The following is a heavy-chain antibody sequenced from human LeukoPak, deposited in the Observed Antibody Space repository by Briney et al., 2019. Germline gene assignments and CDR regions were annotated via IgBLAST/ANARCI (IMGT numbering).Heavy chain of an antibody. J-gene: IGHJ4*02. V-gene: IGHV1-69*04. Sequence: ASVKVSCKASGGTFISYAISWVRQAPGQGLEWMGRIIPILGIANYAQKFQGRVTITADKSTSTAYMELSSLRSEDTAVYYCAPQRESSAGFDYWGQGTLVTVSS. CDR2: IIPILGIA. D-gene: IGHD3-16*01. CDR1: GGTFISYA. CDR3: APQRESSAGFDY.